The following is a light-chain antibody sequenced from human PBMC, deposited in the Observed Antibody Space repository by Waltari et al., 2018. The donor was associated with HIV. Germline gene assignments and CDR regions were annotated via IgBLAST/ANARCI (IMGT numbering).Light chain of an antibody. CDR3: QQYVRSLWP. CDR1: QSISSW. J-gene: IGKJ1*01. V-gene: IGKV1-5*03. CDR2: KAS. Sequence: DIQMTQSPSTLSASVGDRVTITCRASQSISSWLARYQQKPGKAPKLLIYKASTLESGVPSRFSGSGCWSEFTCIISSLKPDDFATYYCQQYVRSLWPFGHGPPV.